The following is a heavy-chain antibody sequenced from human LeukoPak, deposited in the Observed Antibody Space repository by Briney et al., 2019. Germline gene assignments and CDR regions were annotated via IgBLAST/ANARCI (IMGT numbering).Heavy chain of an antibody. CDR2: VSPFNGNT. CDR1: GYTFSSYG. J-gene: IGHJ4*02. Sequence: ASVKVSCKASGYTFSSYGITWVRQAPGQGLQWMGWVSPFNGNTDYAPKLQGRVTMTTDTSTTTAYMELRSLTSDDTAVYYCARRGGAGPGAYFDYWGQGTLVTVTS. D-gene: IGHD6-19*01. V-gene: IGHV1-18*01. CDR3: ARRGGAGPGAYFDY.